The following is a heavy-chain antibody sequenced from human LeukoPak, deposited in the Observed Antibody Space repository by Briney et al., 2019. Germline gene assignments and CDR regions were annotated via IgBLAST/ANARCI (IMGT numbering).Heavy chain of an antibody. CDR1: GFTFSDYY. CDR2: ISSGSTI. D-gene: IGHD1-26*01. J-gene: IGHJ4*02. Sequence: GGSLRLSCAASGFTFSDYYMSWIRQAPGKGLEWVSYISSGSTIYYADSVKGRFTISRDNAKNSLYLQMNSLRAEDTAVYYCARDLGSYFDYWGQGTLVTVSS. CDR3: ARDLGSYFDY. V-gene: IGHV3-11*04.